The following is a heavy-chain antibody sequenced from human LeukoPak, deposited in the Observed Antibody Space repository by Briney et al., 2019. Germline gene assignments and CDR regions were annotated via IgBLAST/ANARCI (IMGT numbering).Heavy chain of an antibody. CDR3: AKSQSGWYSFDY. CDR1: GFTFSSYA. D-gene: IGHD6-19*01. V-gene: IGHV3-23*01. CDR2: ISGSGGST. Sequence: PGGSLRLSCEASGFTFSSYAMSWVRQAPGKGLEWVSAISGSGGSTHYADSVKGRLTISRDSSKNTLYLQMNSLRAEDTAVYYCAKSQSGWYSFDYWGQGALVTVSS. J-gene: IGHJ4*02.